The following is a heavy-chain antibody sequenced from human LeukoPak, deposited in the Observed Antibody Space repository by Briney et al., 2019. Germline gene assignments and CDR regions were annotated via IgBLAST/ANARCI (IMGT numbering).Heavy chain of an antibody. CDR3: AKYSSSWEDYYYMDV. CDR1: GFTFSSYG. Sequence: GGSLRLSCAASGFTFSSYGVSWVRQAPGKGLEWVSAISGSGGSTYYAGSVKGRFTISRDNSKNTLYLQMNSLRAEDTAVYYCAKYSSSWEDYYYMDVWGKGTTVTISS. CDR2: ISGSGGST. D-gene: IGHD6-13*01. V-gene: IGHV3-23*01. J-gene: IGHJ6*03.